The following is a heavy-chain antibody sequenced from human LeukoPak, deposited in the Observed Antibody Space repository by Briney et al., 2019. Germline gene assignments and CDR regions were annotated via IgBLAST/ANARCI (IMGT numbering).Heavy chain of an antibody. Sequence: GGSLRLSCAASGFTFSSYSMNWVRQAPGKGWSGSSSISSSSSYIYYADSVKGRFTISRDNAKNSLYLQMNSLRAEDTAVYYCARDLLTGYDAFDIWGQGTMVTVSS. CDR3: ARDLLTGYDAFDI. CDR1: GFTFSSYS. CDR2: ISSSSSYI. V-gene: IGHV3-21*01. J-gene: IGHJ3*02. D-gene: IGHD3-9*01.